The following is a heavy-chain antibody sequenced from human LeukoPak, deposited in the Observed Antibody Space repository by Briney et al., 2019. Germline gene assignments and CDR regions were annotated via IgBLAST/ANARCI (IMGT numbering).Heavy chain of an antibody. CDR2: IYSGGST. CDR1: GFTVSSNY. Sequence: GGSLRLSCAASGFTVSSNYMSWVRQAPGKGLEWVSVIYSGGSTYYADSAKGRFSISRDNSKNTLYLQMNSLRAEDTAVYYCARSSIAAAGPFDFWGQGTMVTVSS. D-gene: IGHD6-25*01. J-gene: IGHJ3*01. CDR3: ARSSIAAAGPFDF. V-gene: IGHV3-66*01.